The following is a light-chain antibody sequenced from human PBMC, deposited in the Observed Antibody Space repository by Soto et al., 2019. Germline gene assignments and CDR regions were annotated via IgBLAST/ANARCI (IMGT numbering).Light chain of an antibody. V-gene: IGKV3-11*01. CDR1: QSVSSY. CDR3: QQRSNWPRT. Sequence: EIVLTQSPATLSLSPGERATLSCRASQSVSSYLAWYQQKPGQAPRLLIYDASNRATGIPARFSGSGSGTDFTPTISSLEPEDFAVYYCQQRSNWPRTFGHGTKVEIK. J-gene: IGKJ1*01. CDR2: DAS.